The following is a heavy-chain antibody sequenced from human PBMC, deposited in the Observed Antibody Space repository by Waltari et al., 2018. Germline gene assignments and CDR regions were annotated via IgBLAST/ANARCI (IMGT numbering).Heavy chain of an antibody. CDR3: ASGGPSSAFDI. D-gene: IGHD3-16*01. CDR2: INPNSGGT. V-gene: IGHV1-2*02. Sequence: QVQLVQSGAEVKKPGASVKVSCKASGYTFTGSYMHWVRQAPGQGLEWMGWINPNSGGTNYAQKVQGRVTMTRDTSISTAYMELSRLRSDDTAVYYCASGGPSSAFDIWGQGTMVTVSS. J-gene: IGHJ3*02. CDR1: GYTFTGSY.